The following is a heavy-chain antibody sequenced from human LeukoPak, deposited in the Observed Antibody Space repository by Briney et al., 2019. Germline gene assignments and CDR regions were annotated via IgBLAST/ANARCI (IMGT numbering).Heavy chain of an antibody. J-gene: IGHJ5*02. V-gene: IGHV3-21*01. CDR1: GFTFSSYS. CDR3: ARAEYYYDSSGYFAPFDP. Sequence: SGGSLRLSCAASGFTFSSYSMNWVRQAPGKGLEWVSSISSSSSYIYYADSVKGRFTISRDNAKNSLYLQMNSLRAEDTAVYYCARAEYYYDSSGYFAPFDPWGQGTLVTVSS. CDR2: ISSSSSYI. D-gene: IGHD3-22*01.